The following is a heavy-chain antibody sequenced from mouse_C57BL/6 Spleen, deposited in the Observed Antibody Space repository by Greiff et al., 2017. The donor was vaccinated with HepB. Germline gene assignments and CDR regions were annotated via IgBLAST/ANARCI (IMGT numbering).Heavy chain of an antibody. CDR1: GYAFSSSW. V-gene: IGHV1-82*01. D-gene: IGHD1-1*01. CDR2: IYPGDGDT. J-gene: IGHJ2*01. Sequence: VKLVESGPELVKPGASVKISCKASGYAFSSSWMNWVKQRPGKGLEWIGRIYPGDGDTNYNGKFKGKATLTADKSSSTAYMQLSSLTSEDSAVYFCARSPPHYYGSSPYYFDYWGQGTTLTVSS. CDR3: ARSPPHYYGSSPYYFDY.